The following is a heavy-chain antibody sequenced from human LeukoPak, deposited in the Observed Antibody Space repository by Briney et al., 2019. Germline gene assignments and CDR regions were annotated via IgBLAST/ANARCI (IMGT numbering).Heavy chain of an antibody. V-gene: IGHV4-34*01. Sequence: SETLSLXCAVYGGSCSGYCWSWIRRPPGKGLEWIGEINHSGSTNYNPSLKSRVTISVDTSKNQFSLKLSSVTAADTAVYYCASGDGAKAFDIWGQGTMVTVSS. D-gene: IGHD4/OR15-4a*01. CDR2: INHSGST. CDR3: ASGDGAKAFDI. J-gene: IGHJ3*02. CDR1: GGSCSGYC.